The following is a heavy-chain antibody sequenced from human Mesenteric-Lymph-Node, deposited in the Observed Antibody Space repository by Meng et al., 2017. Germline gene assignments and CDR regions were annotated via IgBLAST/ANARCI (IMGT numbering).Heavy chain of an antibody. D-gene: IGHD3-3*01. CDR3: ARDLYDFWSGYRLDYYYGMDV. CDR2: ISYDGSNK. CDR1: GFTFSSYA. J-gene: IGHJ6*02. Sequence: GESLKISCAASGFTFSSYAMHWVRQAPGKGLEWVAVISYDGSNKYYADSAKGRFTISRDNSKNTLYLQMNSLRAEDTAVYYCARDLYDFWSGYRLDYYYGMDVWGQGTTVTVSS. V-gene: IGHV3-30*01.